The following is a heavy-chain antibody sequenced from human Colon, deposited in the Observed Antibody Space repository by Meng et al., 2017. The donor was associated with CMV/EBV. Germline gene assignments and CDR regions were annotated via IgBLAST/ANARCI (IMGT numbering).Heavy chain of an antibody. CDR1: GSTFSSYA. CDR2: ISGSGVNT. J-gene: IGHJ3*02. Sequence: GESLKISCAASGSTFSSYAMSWVRQAPGKGLEWVSTISGSGVNTYYADSVKGRFTISRDNSKDTVFLQMNSLGAEDTALYYCAKGRTTTFGAVLKSGGAFDIWDQGTRVTVSS. V-gene: IGHV3-23*01. CDR3: AKGRTTTFGAVLKSGGAFDI. D-gene: IGHD3-3*01.